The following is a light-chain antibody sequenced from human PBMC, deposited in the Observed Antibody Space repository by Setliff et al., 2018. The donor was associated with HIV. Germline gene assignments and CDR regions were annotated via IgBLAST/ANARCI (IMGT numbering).Light chain of an antibody. J-gene: IGLJ1*01. V-gene: IGLV4-69*01. CDR1: SGHSSYA. CDR2: FNSDGSH. Sequence: QPVLAQSPSASASLGASVKLTCTLSSGHSSYAIAWHQQQPEKGPRFLMKFNSDGSHSKGDGIPDRFSGSSSGAERYLTISSLQSEDEADYYCRTWGTGIHYVFGTGTKVTVL. CDR3: RTWGTGIHYV.